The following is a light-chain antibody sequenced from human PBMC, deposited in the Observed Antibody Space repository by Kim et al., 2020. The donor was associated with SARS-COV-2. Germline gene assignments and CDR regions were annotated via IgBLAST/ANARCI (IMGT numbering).Light chain of an antibody. Sequence: EIVLTQSPATLSLSPGERATLSCRASQSVDTYLAWYQQKPGQAPRLLIYDASDRATGIPARFSGSGSGTDFTLTISSLDPEDFALYYYQRRSNWPLTFGPGT. V-gene: IGKV3-11*01. J-gene: IGKJ3*01. CDR3: QRRSNWPLT. CDR1: QSVDTY. CDR2: DAS.